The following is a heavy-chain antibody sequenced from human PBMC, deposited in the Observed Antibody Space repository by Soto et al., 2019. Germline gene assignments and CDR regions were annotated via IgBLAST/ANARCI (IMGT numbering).Heavy chain of an antibody. Sequence: QVQLVQSGAEVKKPGSSVKVSCKASGGTFSSYAISWVRQAPGQGLEWMGGIIPIFGTANYAQKFQGRVTITADKSTSTDYIELSSVRSEDTAVYYCARFRIAAAGGDYYYYGMDVWGQGTTVTVSS. J-gene: IGHJ6*02. CDR1: GGTFSSYA. V-gene: IGHV1-69*06. D-gene: IGHD6-13*01. CDR3: ARFRIAAAGGDYYYYGMDV. CDR2: IIPIFGTA.